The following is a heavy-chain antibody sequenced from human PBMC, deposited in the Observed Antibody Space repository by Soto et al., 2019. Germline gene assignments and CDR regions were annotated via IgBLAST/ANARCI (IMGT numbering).Heavy chain of an antibody. D-gene: IGHD1-20*01. CDR3: ARGSMYNWNQSPPDS. CDR2: ISYDGSNK. J-gene: IGHJ4*02. CDR1: GFTFKTYT. Sequence: VGALRLSCAASGFTFKTYTFHWGRQPPGKGLEWVAVISYDGSNKYYADSVKGRFTVSRDNSKSTLFLQMNSLTPEDTAVYYCARGSMYNWNQSPPDSWGQGTLVTVSS. V-gene: IGHV3-30-3*01.